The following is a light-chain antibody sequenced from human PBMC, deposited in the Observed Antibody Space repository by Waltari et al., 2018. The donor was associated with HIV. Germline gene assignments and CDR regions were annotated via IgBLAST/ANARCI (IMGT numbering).Light chain of an antibody. CDR3: MQGTHWPTT. CDR2: KVS. J-gene: IGKJ2*01. Sequence: DVVLTQSPLSLPVTLGPPASISCRSSQGLVYSDGDIYLNWFQQRPGQSPRRLIYKVSNRDSGVPDRFSGSGSGTDFTLKISRVEAEDVGVYYCMQGTHWPTTFGQGTKLEIK. V-gene: IGKV2-30*01. CDR1: QGLVYSDGDIY.